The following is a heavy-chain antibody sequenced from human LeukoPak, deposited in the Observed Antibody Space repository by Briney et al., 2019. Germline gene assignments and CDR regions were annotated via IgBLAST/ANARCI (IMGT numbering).Heavy chain of an antibody. V-gene: IGHV1-69*05. D-gene: IGHD3-22*01. CDR2: ISPIFGTA. CDR1: GGTFSSYA. Sequence: SVKLSCKASGGTFSSYAISWVRQAPGQGLEWMGRISPIFGTANYAQKFQGRVTITTDESTSTAYMELSSLRSEDTAVYYCARANYDSSGYYYWWGQGTLVTVSS. CDR3: ARANYDSSGYYYW. J-gene: IGHJ4*02.